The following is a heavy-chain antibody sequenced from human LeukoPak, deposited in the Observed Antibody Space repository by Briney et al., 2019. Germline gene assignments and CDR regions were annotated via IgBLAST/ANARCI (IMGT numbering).Heavy chain of an antibody. Sequence: ASVKVSCKASGYTFTSYYMHWVRQAPGQGLEWMGIINPSGGSTSYAQKFQGRVTMTRDTSTSIVYMELSSLRSEDTAVYYCARSKLDYDFWSGYYPHPFDYWGQGTLVTVSS. CDR2: INPSGGST. V-gene: IGHV1-46*01. D-gene: IGHD3-3*01. J-gene: IGHJ4*02. CDR3: ARSKLDYDFWSGYYPHPFDY. CDR1: GYTFTSYY.